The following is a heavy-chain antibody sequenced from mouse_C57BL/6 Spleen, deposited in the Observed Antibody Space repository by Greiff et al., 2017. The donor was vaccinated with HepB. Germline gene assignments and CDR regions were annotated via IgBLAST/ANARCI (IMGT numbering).Heavy chain of an antibody. J-gene: IGHJ2*01. CDR2: IYPGSGNT. CDR1: GYTFTDYY. V-gene: IGHV1-76*01. CDR3: ARGSCAGYYLDY. Sequence: QVQLQQSGAELVRPGASVTLSCKASGYTFTDYYINWVKQRPGQGLEWIARIYPGSGNTYSNEKFKGKATLTAEKSSSPAYMQLSSLTSEDSAVYFCARGSCAGYYLDYWGQGTTLTVSS.